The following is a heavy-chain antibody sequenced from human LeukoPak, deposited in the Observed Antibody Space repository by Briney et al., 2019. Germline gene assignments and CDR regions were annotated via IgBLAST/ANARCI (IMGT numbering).Heavy chain of an antibody. CDR3: ARDSGIAVAVVFDY. V-gene: IGHV1-18*01. CDR2: ISAYNGNT. J-gene: IGHJ4*02. D-gene: IGHD6-19*01. Sequence: GASVKVSCKASGYTFTSYGISWVRQAPGQGLEWMGWISAYNGNTNYAQKLQGRVTMTTDTSTSTAYMELRSLRSDDTAVYYCARDSGIAVAVVFDYWGQGTLVTVSS. CDR1: GYTFTSYG.